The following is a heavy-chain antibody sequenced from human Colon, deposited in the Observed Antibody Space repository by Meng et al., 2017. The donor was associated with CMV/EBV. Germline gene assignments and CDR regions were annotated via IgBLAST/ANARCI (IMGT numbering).Heavy chain of an antibody. CDR1: GHPLTALS. CDR3: ITGVRTPFFY. Sequence: ASVKVSCKVSGHPLTALSIHWVRQAPGKGLEWVAGFDPEDGETLYAQKFQGRITLTEDTSTDTGYMDLRSLTSEDTAVYYCITGVRTPFFYWGQGTLVTVSS. V-gene: IGHV1-24*01. D-gene: IGHD4/OR15-4a*01. J-gene: IGHJ4*02. CDR2: FDPEDGET.